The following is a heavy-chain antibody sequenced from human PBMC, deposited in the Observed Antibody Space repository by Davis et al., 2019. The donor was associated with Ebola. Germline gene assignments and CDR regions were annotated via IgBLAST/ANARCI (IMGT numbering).Heavy chain of an antibody. CDR1: GFTFTDYY. D-gene: IGHD1-1*01. CDR2: ISGDSLYT. CDR3: AKALTVWGNDRYFDY. V-gene: IGHV3-11*05. Sequence: GGSLRLSCAASGFTFTDYYMGWIRQAPGKGLEWVSYISGDSLYTNYADSVRGRLTISRDDAKNSLYLQMNSLRAEDTAVYYCAKALTVWGNDRYFDYWGQGTLVTVSS. J-gene: IGHJ4*02.